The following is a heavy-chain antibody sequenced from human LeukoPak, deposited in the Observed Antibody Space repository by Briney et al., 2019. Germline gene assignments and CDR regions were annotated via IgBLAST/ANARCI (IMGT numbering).Heavy chain of an antibody. J-gene: IGHJ6*03. CDR2: IIPIFGTA. Sequence: SVKVSCKASGGTFSSYAISWVRQAPGQGLEWMGGIIPIFGTANYAQKFQGRVTITTDESTSTAYMELSSLRSEDTAVYYCARPYCSGGSCYGRDHYYYYMDVWGKGTTVTVSS. CDR3: ARPYCSGGSCYGRDHYYYYMDV. CDR1: GGTFSSYA. V-gene: IGHV1-69*05. D-gene: IGHD2-15*01.